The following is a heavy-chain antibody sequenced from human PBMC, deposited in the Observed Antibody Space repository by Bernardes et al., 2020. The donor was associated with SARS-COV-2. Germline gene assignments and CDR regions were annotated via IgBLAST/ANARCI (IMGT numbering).Heavy chain of an antibody. Sequence: SETLSLTCTLSDVSRTSYYWSWVRQPPGKGLEWIGYILNSGSTNYNPTLESRVTISQDTSKNQFSLRLNSVTAADTAVYYCAREAFSYGMDVWGQGTTVTVSS. CDR1: DVSRTSYY. J-gene: IGHJ6*02. CDR2: ILNSGST. CDR3: AREAFSYGMDV. V-gene: IGHV4-4*08.